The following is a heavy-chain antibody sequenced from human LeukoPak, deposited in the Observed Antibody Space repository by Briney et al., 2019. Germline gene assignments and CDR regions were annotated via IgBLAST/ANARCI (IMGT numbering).Heavy chain of an antibody. J-gene: IGHJ6*02. Sequence: SETLSLTCTVSGRSISSYYWSWIRQPPGKGLEWIGYIYYSGSTNYNPSLKSRVTISVDTSKNQFSLKLSSVTAADTAVYYCARTATMLSYGMDVWGQGTTVTVSS. CDR2: IYYSGST. CDR3: ARTATMLSYGMDV. CDR1: GRSISSYY. V-gene: IGHV4-59*01. D-gene: IGHD5-12*01.